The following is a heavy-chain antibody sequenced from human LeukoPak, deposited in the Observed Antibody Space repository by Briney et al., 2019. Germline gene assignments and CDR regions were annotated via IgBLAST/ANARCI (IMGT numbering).Heavy chain of an antibody. CDR1: GGSISSYY. D-gene: IGHD6-19*01. Sequence: PSQTLSLTCTVSGGSISSYYWSWIRQPPGKGLEWIGYIYYSGSTNYNPSLKSRVTISVDTSKNQFSLKLSSVTAADTAVYYCARVSSSGWYGYWGQGTLVTVSS. CDR2: IYYSGST. CDR3: ARVSSSGWYGY. V-gene: IGHV4-59*01. J-gene: IGHJ4*02.